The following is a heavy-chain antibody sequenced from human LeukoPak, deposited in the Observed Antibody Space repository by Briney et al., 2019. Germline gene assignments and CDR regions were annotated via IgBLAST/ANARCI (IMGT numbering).Heavy chain of an antibody. V-gene: IGHV4-39*02. D-gene: IGHD3-9*01. CDR3: ARDRPRSNYDILTGPGTGNIPTYPSDDY. CDR1: GGSISSSSYY. Sequence: SETLSLTCTVSGGSISSSSYYWGWIRQPPGKGLEWIGSIYYSGSTYYNPSLKSRVTISVDTSKKKFSLKLSSVTAADTAVYYCARDRPRSNYDILTGPGTGNIPTYPSDDYWGQGTLVTVSS. CDR2: IYYSGST. J-gene: IGHJ4*02.